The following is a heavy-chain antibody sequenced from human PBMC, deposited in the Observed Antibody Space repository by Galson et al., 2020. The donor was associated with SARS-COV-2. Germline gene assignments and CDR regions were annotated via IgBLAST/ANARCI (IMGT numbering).Heavy chain of an antibody. J-gene: IGHJ6*02. D-gene: IGHD3-9*01. Sequence: TGGSLRLSCAASGFSFSTYAMTWVRQAPGKGLEWVSTMSGSGDSTNYADSVRGRFTITRDNSKNTLYLQMSSLRVEDTAVYYCAKDQAYNILTGSYKSYYYYGLDVWGQGTTVTVS. V-gene: IGHV3-23*01. CDR2: MSGSGDST. CDR1: GFSFSTYA. CDR3: AKDQAYNILTGSYKSYYYYGLDV.